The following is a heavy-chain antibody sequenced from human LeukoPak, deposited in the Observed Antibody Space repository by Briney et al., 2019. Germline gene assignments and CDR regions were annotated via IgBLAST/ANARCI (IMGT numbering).Heavy chain of an antibody. D-gene: IGHD3-10*01. CDR3: ARRLGSGSYDSYYFDY. J-gene: IGHJ4*02. CDR1: GFTFSSYA. V-gene: IGHV3-23*01. Sequence: NPGGSLRLSCAASGFTFSSYAMSWVRQAPGKGLEWVSAISGSGGSTYYADSVKGRFTISRDNSKNTLYLQMNSLRAEDTAVYYCARRLGSGSYDSYYFDYWGQGTLATVSS. CDR2: ISGSGGST.